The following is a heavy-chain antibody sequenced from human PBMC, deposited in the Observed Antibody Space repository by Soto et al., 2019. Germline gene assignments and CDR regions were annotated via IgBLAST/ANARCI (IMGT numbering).Heavy chain of an antibody. CDR3: AREGGYCSGGSCYWYYYGMDV. J-gene: IGHJ6*02. V-gene: IGHV3-53*01. D-gene: IGHD2-15*01. Sequence: GGSLRLSCAASGFTVSSNYMSWVRQAPGKGLEWVSVIYSGGSTYYADSVKGRFTISRDNSKNTLYLQMNSLRAEDTAVYYCAREGGYCSGGSCYWYYYGMDVWGQGTTVTV. CDR2: IYSGGST. CDR1: GFTVSSNY.